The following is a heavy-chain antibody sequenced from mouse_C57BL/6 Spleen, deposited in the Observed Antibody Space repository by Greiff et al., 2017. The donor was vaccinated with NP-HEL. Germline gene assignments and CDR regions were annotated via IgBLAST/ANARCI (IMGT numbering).Heavy chain of an antibody. CDR1: GYTFTDYY. Sequence: EVQLQQSGPELVKPGASVKISCKASGYTFTDYYMNWVKQSHGKSLEWIGDINPNNGGTSYNQKFKGKATLTVDKSSSTAYMELRSLTSEDSAVYYCATGSSKEGYAMDYWGQGTSVTVSS. CDR3: ATGSSKEGYAMDY. V-gene: IGHV1-26*01. D-gene: IGHD1-1*01. J-gene: IGHJ4*01. CDR2: INPNNGGT.